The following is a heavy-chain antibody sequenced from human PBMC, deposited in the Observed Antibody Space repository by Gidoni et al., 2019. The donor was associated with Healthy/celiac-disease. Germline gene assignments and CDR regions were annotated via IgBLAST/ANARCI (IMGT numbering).Heavy chain of an antibody. CDR2: ISSSSSYI. CDR1: GFTFSSYS. CDR3: ARPQLLFGDAFDI. Sequence: EVQLVESGGGLVKPGGSLRLSCAASGFTFSSYSMNWVRQAPGKGLEWVSSISSSSSYIYYADSVKGRFTISRDNAKNSLYLQMNSLRAEDTAVYYCARPQLLFGDAFDIWGQGTMVTVSS. V-gene: IGHV3-21*01. D-gene: IGHD2-2*01. J-gene: IGHJ3*02.